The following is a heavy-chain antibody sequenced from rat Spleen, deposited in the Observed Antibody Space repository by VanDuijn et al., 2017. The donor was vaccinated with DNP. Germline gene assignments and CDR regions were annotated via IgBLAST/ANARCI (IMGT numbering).Heavy chain of an antibody. Sequence: EVQLVESGGGLVQPGRSLKVSCAASGFTFSNYGMAWVRQAPTKGLEWVASITNSGGTTYYRDSVKGRFTISSDNAKSTLYLQMDSLGSEDTATYYCTTSNWYFDFWGPGTMVTVSS. CDR3: TTSNWYFDF. CDR2: ITNSGGTT. J-gene: IGHJ1*01. V-gene: IGHV5-27*01. CDR1: GFTFSNYG.